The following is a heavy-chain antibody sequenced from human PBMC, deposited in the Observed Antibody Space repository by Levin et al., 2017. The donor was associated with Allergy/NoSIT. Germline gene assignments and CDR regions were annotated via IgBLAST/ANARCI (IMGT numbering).Heavy chain of an antibody. V-gene: IGHV4-59*01. D-gene: IGHD3-10*01. Sequence: PSQTLSLTCTVSGGSISSYYWSWIRQPPGKGLEWIGYIYYSGSTNYNPSLKSRVTISVDTSKNQFSLKLSSVTAADTAVYYCARVNRGGYGSGSYYNHNWFDPWGQGTLVTVSS. CDR3: ARVNRGGYGSGSYYNHNWFDP. CDR2: IYYSGST. J-gene: IGHJ5*02. CDR1: GGSISSYY.